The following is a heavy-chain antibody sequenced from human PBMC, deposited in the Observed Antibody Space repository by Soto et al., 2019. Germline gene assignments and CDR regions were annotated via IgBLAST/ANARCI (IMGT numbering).Heavy chain of an antibody. CDR2: IWYDGSNK. V-gene: IGHV3-33*01. CDR3: ARDITGTTYFDY. D-gene: IGHD1-20*01. J-gene: IGHJ4*02. Sequence: QVQLVESWGGVVQPGRSLRLSCAASGFTFSSYGMHWVRQAPGKGLEWVAVIWYDGSNKYYADSVKGRFTISRDNSKNTLYLQMNSLRAEDTAVYYCARDITGTTYFDYWGQGTLVTVSS. CDR1: GFTFSSYG.